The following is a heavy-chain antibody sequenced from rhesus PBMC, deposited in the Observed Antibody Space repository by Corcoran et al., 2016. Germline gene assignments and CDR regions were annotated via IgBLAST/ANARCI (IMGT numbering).Heavy chain of an antibody. CDR1: GYTFTDYY. Sequence: EVQLVQSGAEVKKPGASVKISCKASGYTFTDYYLHWVRQAHGKGLEWIGRVDPGDGEAIHAQIFQYRVTITADTSTETAYMELSSLRSDDTAVYYCATDVLSGVIINFGYWVQGVLVTVSS. J-gene: IGHJ4*01. V-gene: IGHV1-111*02. CDR2: VDPGDGEA. D-gene: IGHD3-34*01. CDR3: ATDVLSGVIINFGY.